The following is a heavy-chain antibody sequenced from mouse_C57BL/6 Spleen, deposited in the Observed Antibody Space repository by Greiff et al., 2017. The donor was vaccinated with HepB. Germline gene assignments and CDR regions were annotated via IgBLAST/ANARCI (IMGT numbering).Heavy chain of an antibody. CDR3: ARGTRYYGNFSWFAY. V-gene: IGHV1-19*01. CDR2: INPYNGGT. D-gene: IGHD2-1*01. Sequence: VQLQQSGPVLVKPGASVKMSCKASGYTFTDYYMNWVKQSHGKSLEWIGVINPYNGGTSYNQKFKGKATLTVDKSSSTAYMELNSLTSEDSAVYYCARGTRYYGNFSWFAYWGQGTLVTVSA. CDR1: GYTFTDYY. J-gene: IGHJ3*01.